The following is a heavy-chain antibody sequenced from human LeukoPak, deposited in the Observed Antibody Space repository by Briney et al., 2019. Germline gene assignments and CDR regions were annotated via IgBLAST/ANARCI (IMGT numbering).Heavy chain of an antibody. CDR1: GYTFTSYG. V-gene: IGHV1-18*01. CDR2: ISAYNGNT. Sequence: GASVKVSCKASGYTFTSYGISWVRQAPGQGLEWMGWISAYNGNTNYAQKLQGRVTMTTDTSTRTVYMELRSLRSGDTAVYYCARGRGYYDSSGSEYFQHWGQGTLVTVSS. J-gene: IGHJ1*01. D-gene: IGHD3-22*01. CDR3: ARGRGYYDSSGSEYFQH.